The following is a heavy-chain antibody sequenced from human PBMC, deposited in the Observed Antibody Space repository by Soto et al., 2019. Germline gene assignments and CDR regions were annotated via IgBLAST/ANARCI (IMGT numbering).Heavy chain of an antibody. D-gene: IGHD2-21*01. Sequence: QVQLVESGGGVVQPGRSLRLSCAASGFTFTKYGMHWVRQAPGKGLEWVADIWYDGSNKYYVDSVKGRFTISRDNSKSPLYLQMNDLRAEDTAVYYCARDRYCRGETCYGDWDYYYGMDVWGQGTTVTVSS. CDR1: GFTFTKYG. V-gene: IGHV3-33*01. CDR3: ARDRYCRGETCYGDWDYYYGMDV. J-gene: IGHJ6*02. CDR2: IWYDGSNK.